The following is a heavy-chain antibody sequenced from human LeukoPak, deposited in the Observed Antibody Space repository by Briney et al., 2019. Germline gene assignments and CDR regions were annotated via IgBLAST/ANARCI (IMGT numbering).Heavy chain of an antibody. CDR2: INPSGGSS. V-gene: IGHV1-46*01. J-gene: IGHJ6*03. Sequence: ASVKVSCKAYGYTFTSYYMHWVRQAPGQGLEWMGIINPSGGSSSYAQKFQGRVTMTRDMSTSTFYMELSSLRSEDTAVYYCASSMYSSSWYDYYYYMDVWGKGTTVTVSS. CDR3: ASSMYSSSWYDYYYYMDV. CDR1: GYTFTSYY. D-gene: IGHD6-13*01.